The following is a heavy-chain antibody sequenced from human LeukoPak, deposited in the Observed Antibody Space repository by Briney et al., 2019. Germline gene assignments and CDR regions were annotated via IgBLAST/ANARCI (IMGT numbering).Heavy chain of an antibody. CDR2: ITSSGNTI. CDR3: ARANYYDISGYDY. CDR1: RFTFSSYW. V-gene: IGHV3-48*04. D-gene: IGHD3-22*01. J-gene: IGHJ4*02. Sequence: PGGSLRLSCAASRFTFSSYWMHWGRQAPGKGLEWVSYITSSGNTIYYADSVKGRFTISRDNAKNSLYLQMNSLRAEDTAVYYCARANYYDISGYDYWGQGTLVTVSS.